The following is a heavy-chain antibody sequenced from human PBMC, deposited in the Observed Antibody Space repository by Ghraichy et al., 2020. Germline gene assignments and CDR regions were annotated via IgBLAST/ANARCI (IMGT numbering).Heavy chain of an antibody. D-gene: IGHD6-19*01. CDR3: AKAGAAWIAVAGPNWFDP. V-gene: IGHV3-23*01. J-gene: IGHJ5*02. Sequence: GGSLRLSCAASGFTFSNYAMSWVRQAPGKGLEWVSAISGSGGSTYYADSVKGRFTISRDNSKNTLYLQMNSLRAEDTAVYYCAKAGAAWIAVAGPNWFDPWGQGTLVTVSS. CDR2: ISGSGGST. CDR1: GFTFSNYA.